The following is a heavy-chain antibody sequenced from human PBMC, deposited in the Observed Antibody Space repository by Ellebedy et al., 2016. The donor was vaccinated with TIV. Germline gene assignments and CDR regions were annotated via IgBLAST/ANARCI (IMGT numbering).Heavy chain of an antibody. J-gene: IGHJ4*02. D-gene: IGHD3-22*01. Sequence: GESLKISCKGSGYSFTSYWITWVRQMPGKGLEWMGRIDPSDSYTNYSPSFQGHVTISADKSISTAYLQWSSLKASDTAIYYCARTADSSASPFDYWGQGTLVTVSS. V-gene: IGHV5-10-1*01. CDR3: ARTADSSASPFDY. CDR1: GYSFTSYW. CDR2: IDPSDSYT.